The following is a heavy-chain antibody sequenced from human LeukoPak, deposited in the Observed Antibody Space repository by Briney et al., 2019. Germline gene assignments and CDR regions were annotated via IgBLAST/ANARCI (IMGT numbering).Heavy chain of an antibody. V-gene: IGHV1-69*04. CDR2: IIPILGIA. D-gene: IGHD6-6*01. J-gene: IGHJ4*02. CDR3: ARDISSSPLAGN. CDR1: GGTFSSYT. Sequence: SVKVSFKASGGTFSSYTISWVRQAPGQGLEWMGRIIPILGIANYAQKFQGRVTITADKSTSTAYMELSSLRSEDTAVYYCARDISSSPLAGNWGQGTLVTVSS.